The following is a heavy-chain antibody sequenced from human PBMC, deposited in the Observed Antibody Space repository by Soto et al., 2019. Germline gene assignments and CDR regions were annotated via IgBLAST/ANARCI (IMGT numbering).Heavy chain of an antibody. CDR3: ARDLVPAWVTVTTPKNDY. J-gene: IGHJ4*02. Sequence: QVQLVESGGGVVQPGRSLRLSCAASGFTFSSYAMHWVRQAPGKGLEWVAVISYDGSNKYYADSVKGRFTISRDNSKNTLYLQMNSLRAEDTAVYYCARDLVPAWVTVTTPKNDYWGRGTLVTVSS. CDR1: GFTFSSYA. CDR2: ISYDGSNK. D-gene: IGHD4-4*01. V-gene: IGHV3-30-3*01.